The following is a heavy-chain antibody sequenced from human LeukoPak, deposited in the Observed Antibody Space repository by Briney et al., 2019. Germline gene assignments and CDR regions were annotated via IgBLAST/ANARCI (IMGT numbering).Heavy chain of an antibody. Sequence: SETLSLTCTVSGGSISSNSYYWGWIRQPPGKGLEWIGSMYYSGSTYYNPSLKSRVTISVDTSKNQFSLKLSSVTAADTAVYYCSGGGDYVWGTFIPLYYFDYWGQGTLVTVSS. CDR2: MYYSGST. V-gene: IGHV4-39*07. CDR1: GGSISSNSYY. D-gene: IGHD3-16*01. J-gene: IGHJ4*02. CDR3: SGGGDYVWGTFIPLYYFDY.